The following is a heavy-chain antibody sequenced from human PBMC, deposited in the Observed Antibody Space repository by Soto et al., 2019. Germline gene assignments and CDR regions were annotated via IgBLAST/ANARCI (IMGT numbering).Heavy chain of an antibody. D-gene: IGHD6-6*01. CDR3: ARGLYSSSRGAFDY. V-gene: IGHV4-34*01. J-gene: IGHJ4*02. Sequence: PSETLSLTCAVYGGSFSGYYWSWIRQPPGKGLEWIGEINHSGSTNYNPSLKSRVTISVDTSKNQFSLKLSSVTAADTAVYYCARGLYSSSRGAFDYWGQGTLVTVSS. CDR2: INHSGST. CDR1: GGSFSGYY.